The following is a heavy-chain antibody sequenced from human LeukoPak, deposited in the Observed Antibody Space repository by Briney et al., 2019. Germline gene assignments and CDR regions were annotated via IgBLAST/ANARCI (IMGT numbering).Heavy chain of an antibody. J-gene: IGHJ5*02. V-gene: IGHV3-23*01. Sequence: GGSLRLSCAASGFTFSSYAMCWVRQAPGKGLEWVSAISGSGGSTYYADSVKGRFTISRDNSKNTLYLQMNSLRAEDTAVYYCAKLPGYSSGWYEVNWFDPWGQGTLVTVSS. D-gene: IGHD6-19*01. CDR2: ISGSGGST. CDR1: GFTFSSYA. CDR3: AKLPGYSSGWYEVNWFDP.